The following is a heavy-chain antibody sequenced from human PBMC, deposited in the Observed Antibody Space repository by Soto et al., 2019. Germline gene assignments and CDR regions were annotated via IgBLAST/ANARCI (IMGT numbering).Heavy chain of an antibody. CDR2: INHSGST. J-gene: IGHJ4*02. V-gene: IGHV4-34*01. D-gene: IGHD6-19*01. Sequence: RSLTCAVYGGSFSGYYWSWIRQPPGKGLEWIGEINHSGSTNYNPSLKSRVTISVDTSRNQFSLKLSSVTAADTAVYYCARDRTAGSSGSETPFDYWGQGTLVTVTS. CDR3: ARDRTAGSSGSETPFDY. CDR1: GGSFSGYY.